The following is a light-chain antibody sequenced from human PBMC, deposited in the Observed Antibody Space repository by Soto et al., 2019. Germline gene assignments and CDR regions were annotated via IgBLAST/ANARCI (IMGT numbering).Light chain of an antibody. CDR1: QSVGNNY. CDR2: DAS. J-gene: IGKJ4*01. Sequence: EIVLTQSPGTLSLSPGERATLSCRASQSVGNNYLAWFQQKPGQAPRLLIDDASRRATGIPERFSGSGSGTGFTPTISRLEPEDFAVYYCQHCSTSPLTVGGGTKVEIK. V-gene: IGKV3-20*01. CDR3: QHCSTSPLT.